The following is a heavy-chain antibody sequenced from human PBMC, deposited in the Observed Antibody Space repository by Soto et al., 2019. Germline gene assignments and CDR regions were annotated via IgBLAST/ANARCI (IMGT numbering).Heavy chain of an antibody. CDR2: IDSGGRTT. D-gene: IGHD3-10*01. J-gene: IGHJ4*02. V-gene: IGHV3-74*01. CDR3: ARWVTYGNFDYFDY. CDR1: GFTFSSDW. Sequence: EVQLVESGGGLVQTGGSLRLSCAASGFTFSSDWMHWFRQAPGKGLVWVSRIDSGGRTTTYADSVKGRFTISRDNAKNTLYLQMNGLRAEDTALYYCARWVTYGNFDYFDYWGQGTQVTVSS.